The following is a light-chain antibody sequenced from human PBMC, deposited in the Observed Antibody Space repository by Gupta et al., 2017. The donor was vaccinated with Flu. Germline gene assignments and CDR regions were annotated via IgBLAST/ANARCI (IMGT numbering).Light chain of an antibody. Sequence: KATISCFVTSSIIGSNYVSWYQQPTETAPNLLIYENNKRPSGIPDGFSGSKSGTSATMTTTGVQTGEEADYYWGTEDSSKSDWVFGGGTKLTVL. CDR2: ENN. J-gene: IGLJ3*02. V-gene: IGLV1-51*02. CDR3: GTEDSSKSDWV. CDR1: SSIIGSNY.